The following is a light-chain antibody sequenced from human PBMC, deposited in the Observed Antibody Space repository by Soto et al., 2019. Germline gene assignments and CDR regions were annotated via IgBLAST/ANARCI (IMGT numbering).Light chain of an antibody. CDR2: GAS. J-gene: IGKJ3*01. CDR1: QSVSSNF. Sequence: EIVLTQSPGTLSLSPGERATLSCRASQSVSSNFLAWYQQKPGQAPRLLIYGASNRATSIPDRFSGSGSGTDFTLTISRLEPEDFAVYYCQQYGSSPFTFGPGTKVDIK. CDR3: QQYGSSPFT. V-gene: IGKV3-20*01.